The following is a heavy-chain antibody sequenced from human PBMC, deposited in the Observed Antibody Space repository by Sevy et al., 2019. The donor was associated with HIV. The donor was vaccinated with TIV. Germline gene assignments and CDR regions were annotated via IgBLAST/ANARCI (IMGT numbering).Heavy chain of an antibody. CDR3: TRDQGELLIDY. CDR1: GFTFSSYS. Sequence: GGSLRLPCAASGFTFSSYSMNWVRQAPGKGLEWVSSISSTSSYIYYADSVKGRFTISRDNAKNSLYLQMSSLRAEDTAVYYCTRDQGELLIDYWGQGTLVTVSS. V-gene: IGHV3-21*01. J-gene: IGHJ4*02. CDR2: ISSTSSYI. D-gene: IGHD1-26*01.